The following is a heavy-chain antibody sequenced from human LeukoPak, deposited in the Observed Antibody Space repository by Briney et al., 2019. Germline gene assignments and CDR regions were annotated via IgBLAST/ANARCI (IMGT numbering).Heavy chain of an antibody. CDR3: ARSLGYGGNPLDY. V-gene: IGHV5-51*01. CDR1: GYSFSNYW. D-gene: IGHD4-23*01. J-gene: IGHJ4*02. CDR2: IYPDDSDT. Sequence: GESLKISCKGSGYSFSNYWIGWVRQMPGKGLEWMGIIYPDDSDTTYSPSFQGQVTVSADKSISTAYLQWSSLKASDTAMYYCARSLGYGGNPLDYWGQGTLVTVSS.